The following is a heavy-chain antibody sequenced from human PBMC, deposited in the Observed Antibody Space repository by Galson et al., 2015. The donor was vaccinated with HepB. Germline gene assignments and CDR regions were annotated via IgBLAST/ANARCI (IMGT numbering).Heavy chain of an antibody. V-gene: IGHV3-30*18. CDR3: AKVGEWCSRTRCYEVNNGMDV. J-gene: IGHJ6*02. CDR2: ISNDGTEE. CDR1: RFTFSSYA. Sequence: SLRLSCAASRFTFSSYAMHWVRQAPGKGLEWVAVISNDGTEEHYGDSVKGRFTISRDNSKNTLYLQMNTLRPEDTAVYYCAKVGEWCSRTRCYEVNNGMDVWGQGTTVIVSS. D-gene: IGHD2-2*01.